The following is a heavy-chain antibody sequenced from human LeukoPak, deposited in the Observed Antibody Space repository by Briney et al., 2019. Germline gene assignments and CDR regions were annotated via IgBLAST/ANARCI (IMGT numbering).Heavy chain of an antibody. Sequence: PGGSLRLSCAASGFTFSSYGMHWVRQAPGKGLEWMAVIWYDGSNKYYADSVKGRFTVSRDNSKNTLYLQMNSLRAEDTAVYYCVKGSHSSGWPADWFDPWGQGTLVSVSS. J-gene: IGHJ5*02. CDR2: IWYDGSNK. D-gene: IGHD6-19*01. CDR1: GFTFSSYG. CDR3: VKGSHSSGWPADWFDP. V-gene: IGHV3-33*01.